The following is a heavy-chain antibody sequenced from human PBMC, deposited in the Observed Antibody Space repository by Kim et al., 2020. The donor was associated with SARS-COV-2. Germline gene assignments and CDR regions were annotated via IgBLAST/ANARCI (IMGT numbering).Heavy chain of an antibody. CDR3: ARHRGYGSGSSRLGYYYGMDV. D-gene: IGHD3-10*01. Sequence: GESLKISCKGSGYSFTSYWIGWVRQMPGKGLEWMGIIYPGDSDTRYSPSFQGQVTISADKSISTAYLQWSSLKASDTAMYYCARHRGYGSGSSRLGYYYGMDVWGQGTTVTVSS. V-gene: IGHV5-51*01. CDR2: IYPGDSDT. J-gene: IGHJ6*02. CDR1: GYSFTSYW.